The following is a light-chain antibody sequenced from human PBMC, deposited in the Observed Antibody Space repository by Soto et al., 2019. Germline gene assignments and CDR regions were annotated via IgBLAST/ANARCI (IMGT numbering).Light chain of an antibody. CDR2: DVS. CDR1: SSDVGGYNY. J-gene: IGLJ1*01. CDR3: SSFTSSTTYV. Sequence: QSVLTQPRSVSGSPGQSVTISCTGTSSDVGGYNYVSWYQQHPGKAPKLMIYDVSKRPSGVPDRFSGSKSGNTASLTISGLQAEDFADYYCSSFTSSTTYVFVTGTKVTVL. V-gene: IGLV2-11*01.